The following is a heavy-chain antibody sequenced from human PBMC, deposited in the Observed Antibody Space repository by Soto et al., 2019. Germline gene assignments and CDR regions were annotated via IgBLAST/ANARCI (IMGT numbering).Heavy chain of an antibody. CDR3: ARGEKKAAAVPKFDY. J-gene: IGHJ4*02. CDR1: GGSISSSSYY. Sequence: SETLSLTCTVSGGSISSSSYYWGWIRQPPGKGLEWIGSIYYSGSTYYNPSLKSRVTISVDTSKNQFSLKLSSVNAADTAVYYCARGEKKAAAVPKFDYWGQGTLVTVSS. D-gene: IGHD6-13*01. V-gene: IGHV4-39*01. CDR2: IYYSGST.